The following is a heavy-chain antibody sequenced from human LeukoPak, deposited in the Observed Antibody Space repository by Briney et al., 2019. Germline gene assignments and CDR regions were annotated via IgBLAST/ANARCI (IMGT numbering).Heavy chain of an antibody. D-gene: IGHD3-9*01. V-gene: IGHV1-2*02. J-gene: IGHJ3*02. CDR1: GYTFTGYY. CDR3: ATEKRRPRRYFDWLFNPKAFDI. CDR2: INPNSGGT. Sequence: ASVKVSCKASGYTFTGYYMHWVRQAPGQGLEWMGWINPNSGGTNYAQKFQGRVTMTRDTSISTAYMELSRLRSDDTAVYYCATEKRRPRRYFDWLFNPKAFDIWGQGTMVTVSS.